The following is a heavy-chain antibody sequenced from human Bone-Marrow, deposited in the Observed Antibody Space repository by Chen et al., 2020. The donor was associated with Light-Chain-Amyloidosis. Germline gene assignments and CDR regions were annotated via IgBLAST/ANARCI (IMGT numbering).Heavy chain of an antibody. V-gene: IGHV3-23*01. Sequence: EVQLLESGGGLVQPGGSLRLSCAASGFTFSSYTMSWVRQAPGKGLEWFSSISGSGGSTYYADSVKGRFTISRDNSKNTLYLQMNSQRAEDTAVYYCAKGKSGYDSRSPTDVWGQGTTVTVSS. J-gene: IGHJ6*02. CDR2: ISGSGGST. D-gene: IGHD5-12*01. CDR3: AKGKSGYDSRSPTDV. CDR1: GFTFSSYT.